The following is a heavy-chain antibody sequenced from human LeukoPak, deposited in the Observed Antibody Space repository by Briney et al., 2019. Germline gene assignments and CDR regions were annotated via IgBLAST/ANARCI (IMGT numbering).Heavy chain of an antibody. D-gene: IGHD3-10*01. J-gene: IGHJ4*02. CDR1: GGSITSSSYY. CDR3: ARLSGFGELMPFDY. V-gene: IGHV4-39*01. CDR2: TSYSGST. Sequence: SETLSLTCTVSGGSITSSSYYWGWIRQPPGEGLEWIGSTSYSGSTYYNPCLKSRVTISVDTSKNQFSRKLSSVTAADTAVYYCARLSGFGELMPFDYWGQGTLVTVSS.